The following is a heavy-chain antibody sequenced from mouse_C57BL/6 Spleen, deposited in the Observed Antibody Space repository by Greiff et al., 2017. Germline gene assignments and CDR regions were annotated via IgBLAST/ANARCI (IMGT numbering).Heavy chain of an antibody. J-gene: IGHJ2*01. D-gene: IGHD3-3*01. CDR1: GFTFSDYY. CDR3: ARDAGRGDFDY. CDR2: INYDGSST. Sequence: EVQLVESEGGLVQPGSSLKLSCTASGFTFSDYYMAWVRQVPEKGLEWVANINYDGSSTYYLNSLKSRFIISRDNAKNILYLQMSSLKSEDTATYYCARDAGRGDFDYWGQGTTLTGSS. V-gene: IGHV5-16*01.